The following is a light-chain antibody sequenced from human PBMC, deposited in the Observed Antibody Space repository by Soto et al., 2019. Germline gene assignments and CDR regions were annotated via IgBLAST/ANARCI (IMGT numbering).Light chain of an antibody. J-gene: IGKJ1*01. CDR2: GAS. V-gene: IGKV3-20*01. CDR1: QSVSSNY. Sequence: IVMTQSPATLPLSPGERATLSCRASQSVSSNYLAWYQQRPGQAPRLLIYGASSRAAGIPDKFSGSGSGTDFTLTISRLEPEDFAVYYCQQYGSSPTFGQGTKVDIK. CDR3: QQYGSSPT.